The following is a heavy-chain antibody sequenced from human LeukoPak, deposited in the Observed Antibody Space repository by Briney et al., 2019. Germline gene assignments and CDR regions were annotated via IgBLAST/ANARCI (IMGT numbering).Heavy chain of an antibody. CDR1: GGSISSTSYY. CDR3: AGQKSGYDFANY. V-gene: IGHV4-39*07. Sequence: PSETLSLTCTVSGGSISSTSYYWGWIRQPPGKGLEWIATISYGGTTFYNASVESRVTTSLDTSKNQLSLRVNSVAAADTAVYYCAGQKSGYDFANYWGQGTLVTVSS. J-gene: IGHJ4*02. CDR2: ISYGGTT. D-gene: IGHD5-12*01.